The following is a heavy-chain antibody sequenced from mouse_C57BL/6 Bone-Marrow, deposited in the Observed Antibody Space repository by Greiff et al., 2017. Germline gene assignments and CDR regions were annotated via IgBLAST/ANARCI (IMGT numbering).Heavy chain of an antibody. J-gene: IGHJ2*01. CDR1: GYAFTNYL. CDR2: INPGRGGT. V-gene: IGHV1-54*01. CDR3: ARGDYYGSRVY. D-gene: IGHD1-1*01. Sequence: QVQLKESGAELVRPGTSVKVSCKASGYAFTNYLIEWVKQRPGQGLEWIGVINPGRGGTNYNEKSKGKATLTADKSSSTAYMQLSSLTSEDSAVYFCARGDYYGSRVYWGQGTTLTVSS.